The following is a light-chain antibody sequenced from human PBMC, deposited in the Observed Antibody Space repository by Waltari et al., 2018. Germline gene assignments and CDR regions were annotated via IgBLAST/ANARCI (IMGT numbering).Light chain of an antibody. J-gene: IGKJ5*01. V-gene: IGKV1-5*01. CDR2: DAS. CDR3: MQGLQTPT. CDR1: QRISSW. Sequence: DIQMTQSPSTVSASVGDRVTITVRASQRISSWLAWYQKKPGKAPKLLIYDASSLESGVPSRFSGSGSGTDFTLRISRVEAEDVGVYYCMQGLQTPTFGQGTRLEIK.